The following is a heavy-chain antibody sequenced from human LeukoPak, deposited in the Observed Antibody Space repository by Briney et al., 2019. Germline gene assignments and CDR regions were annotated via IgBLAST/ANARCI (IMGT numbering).Heavy chain of an antibody. D-gene: IGHD3-10*01. Sequence: ASVKVSCKASGGTFSSYAISWVRQAPGQGLEWMGGIIPIFGTANYAQKFQGRVTITADKSTSTAYMELSGLRSGDTAVYYCARGRRSGSYPNWFDPWGQGTLVTVSS. CDR2: IIPIFGTA. J-gene: IGHJ5*02. CDR1: GGTFSSYA. V-gene: IGHV1-69*06. CDR3: ARGRRSGSYPNWFDP.